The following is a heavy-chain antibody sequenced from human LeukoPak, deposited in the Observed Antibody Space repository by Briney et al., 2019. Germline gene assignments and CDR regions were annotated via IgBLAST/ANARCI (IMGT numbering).Heavy chain of an antibody. Sequence: GGSLRLSCAASGFSVSSTYMNWFRQPPGKGLEWISTLYRGGTTYYADYVKGRFTISRDNSKNTLYLQMNSLRAEDTAMYYCARGDDSGYYDYSDYWGQGALVTVSS. CDR2: LYRGGTT. V-gene: IGHV3-53*01. CDR3: ARGDDSGYYDYSDY. D-gene: IGHD3-22*01. CDR1: GFSVSSTY. J-gene: IGHJ4*02.